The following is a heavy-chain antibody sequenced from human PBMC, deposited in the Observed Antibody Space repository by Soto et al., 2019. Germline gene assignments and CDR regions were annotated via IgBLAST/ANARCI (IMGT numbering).Heavy chain of an antibody. CDR2: IYSSGST. J-gene: IGHJ5*02. Sequence: QVQLQESGPGLVKPSETLSLTCTVSGGDISTYYWTWIRQRAGQGLGWVRRIYSSGSTKYNPSLKSRVSMSLDTSKIQFSLRLGSVTAADTAVSECARGHRFAAWLDPWGQGPLVTVSS. D-gene: IGHD3-3*01. CDR1: GGDISTYY. CDR3: ARGHRFAAWLDP. V-gene: IGHV4-4*07.